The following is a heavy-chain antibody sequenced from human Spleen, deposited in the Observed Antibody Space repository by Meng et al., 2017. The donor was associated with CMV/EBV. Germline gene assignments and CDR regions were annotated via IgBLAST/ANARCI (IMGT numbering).Heavy chain of an antibody. CDR1: GGSIKTYF. CDR3: ARGGMYASSWFDS. D-gene: IGHD2-8*01. J-gene: IGHJ5*01. CDR2: IYYSATS. V-gene: IGHV4-59*01. Sequence: GSLRLSCTASGGSIKTYFWSWIRQPPGRGLEWIGYIYYSATSNYNPSLKSRVTISVDTSKNQFSLKLSSVTAADTAVYYCARGGMYASSWFDSWGQGTLVTVSS.